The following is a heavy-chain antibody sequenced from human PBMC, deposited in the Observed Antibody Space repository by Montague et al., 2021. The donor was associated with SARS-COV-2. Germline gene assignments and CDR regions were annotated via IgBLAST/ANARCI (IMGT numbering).Heavy chain of an antibody. CDR1: GFTFSNYE. V-gene: IGHV3-48*03. CDR2: IRSSGSTI. D-gene: IGHD3-10*01. CDR3: ARDTPYYYGSGSYYEPRRVFDY. J-gene: IGHJ4*02. Sequence: LRLSCAASGFTFSNYEMSWVRQAPGKGLEWLSYIRSSGSTIYYADSVKGRFAISRDNAKNSLYLQMDSLRAEDTAVYYCARDTPYYYGSGSYYEPRRVFDYWGQGTLVTVSS.